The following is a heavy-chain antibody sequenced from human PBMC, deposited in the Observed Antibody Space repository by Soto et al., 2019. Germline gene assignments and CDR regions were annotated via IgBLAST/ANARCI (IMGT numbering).Heavy chain of an antibody. CDR2: IYPDDSDT. CDR1: GYSFSNFW. V-gene: IGHV5-51*01. J-gene: IGHJ4*02. D-gene: IGHD2-8*02. CDR3: ASSVLVTSTMNYFDL. Sequence: GESLKISCQASGYSFSNFWIAWVRQMPGEGLEWLGIIYPDDSDTRYSPSFLGQVTISADKSIKTTYLQWSSLKASDTAIYFCASSVLVTSTMNYFDLWGQGTLVTISS.